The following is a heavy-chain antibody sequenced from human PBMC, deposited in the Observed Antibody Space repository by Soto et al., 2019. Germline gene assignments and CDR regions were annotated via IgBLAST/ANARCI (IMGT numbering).Heavy chain of an antibody. D-gene: IGHD4-17*01. CDR1: VFTFSSYA. J-gene: IGHJ4*02. Sequence: GGSLRLSCAASVFTFSSYAMSWVRQAPGKGLEWVSAISGSGGSTYYADSVKGRFTISRDNSKNTLYLQMNSLRAEDTAVYYCAKDDYGDYLFDYWGQGTLVTVSS. CDR3: AKDDYGDYLFDY. V-gene: IGHV3-23*01. CDR2: ISGSGGST.